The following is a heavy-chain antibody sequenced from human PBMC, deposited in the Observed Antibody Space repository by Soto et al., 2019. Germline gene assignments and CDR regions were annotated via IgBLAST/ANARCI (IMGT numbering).Heavy chain of an antibody. V-gene: IGHV3-23*01. D-gene: IGHD3-10*01. J-gene: IGHJ4*02. CDR1: GFTFNNYA. CDR3: AKESPYASGTSRLYYFDY. CDR2: VSNDGSTT. Sequence: TGGSLRLSCAAPGFTFNNYAMSWVRQAPGKGLEWVSAVSNDGSTTYYADPVKGRFTISRDNSKNTLSLQMNSLKDDDTAVYYCAKESPYASGTSRLYYFDYWGQGTLVTVS.